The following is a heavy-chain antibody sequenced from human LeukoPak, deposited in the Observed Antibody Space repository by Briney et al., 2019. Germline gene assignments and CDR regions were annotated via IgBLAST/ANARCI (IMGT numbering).Heavy chain of an antibody. Sequence: GGSLRLSCAASGFTFSSYVMSWVRQAPGKGLEWVAVISGNGGNKYYADSVKGRFTISRDNSKNTLYLQMNSLRAEETAVYYYAKGNPEQKHYYFVYWGQGTLVTVSS. CDR3: AKGNPEQKHYYFVY. V-gene: IGHV3-23*01. CDR1: GFTFSSYV. J-gene: IGHJ4*02. CDR2: ISGNGGNK.